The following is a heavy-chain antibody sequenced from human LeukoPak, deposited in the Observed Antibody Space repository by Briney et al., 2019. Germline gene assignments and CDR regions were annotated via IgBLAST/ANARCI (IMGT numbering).Heavy chain of an antibody. V-gene: IGHV3-11*01. Sequence: LSLTCTVSGGSISSGGYYWSWIRQAPGKGLEWVSYMSSSVTTIYYGDSVKGRFTISRDNIKNSLYLQMNSLRADDTAVYYCARESRYAFDIWGQGTMVTVSS. CDR3: ARESRYAFDI. J-gene: IGHJ3*02. CDR1: GGSISSGGYY. CDR2: MSSSVTTI.